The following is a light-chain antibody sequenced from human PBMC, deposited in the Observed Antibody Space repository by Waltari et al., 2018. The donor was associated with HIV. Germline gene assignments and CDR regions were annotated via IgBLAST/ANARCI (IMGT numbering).Light chain of an antibody. J-gene: IGLJ1*01. CDR1: SNDVGDYNH. CDR3: TAYKYSTRSYV. V-gene: IGLV2-14*03. CDR2: DVT. Sequence: QSALTQPASVSGSPGQSITISCIGSSNDVGDYNHVAWYQQHPDKAPKLLIYDVTNRAPGVFKPFFCSQAGNPAPPAISGLQAEDEADYFCTAYKYSTRSYVFGTGTKVTVL.